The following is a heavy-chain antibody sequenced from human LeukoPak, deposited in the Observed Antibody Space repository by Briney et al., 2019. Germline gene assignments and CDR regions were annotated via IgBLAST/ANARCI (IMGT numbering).Heavy chain of an antibody. Sequence: SETLSLTCAVYGGSFSGYYWSWIRQPPGKGLEWIGEINHSGSTNYNPSLTSRVTISMNTSKNQFSLKLKSVTSADTAVYYCARDRRYCTGGTCYLDPYFDYWGQGTLVTVSS. D-gene: IGHD2-8*02. CDR2: INHSGST. J-gene: IGHJ4*02. V-gene: IGHV4-34*01. CDR3: ARDRRYCTGGTCYLDPYFDY. CDR1: GGSFSGYY.